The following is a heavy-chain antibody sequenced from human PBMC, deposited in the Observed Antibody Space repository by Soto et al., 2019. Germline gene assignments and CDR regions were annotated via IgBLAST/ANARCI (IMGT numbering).Heavy chain of an antibody. CDR1: GYTFGRYG. D-gene: IGHD1-26*01. CDR2: INPYNGNA. J-gene: IGHJ6*01. Sequence: QVQLVQSGAEVKKPGASVKVSCKASGYTFGRYGVTWVRQAPGQGLEWMGWINPYNGNANYGQKLQGRVTMTTDTFTSTAYMELRSLRSDDTAVYYGARRIQFSGSYYGMDVW. V-gene: IGHV1-18*04. CDR3: ARRIQFSGSYYGMDV.